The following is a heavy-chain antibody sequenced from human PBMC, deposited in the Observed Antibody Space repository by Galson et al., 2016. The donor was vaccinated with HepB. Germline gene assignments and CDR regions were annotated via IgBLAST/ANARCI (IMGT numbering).Heavy chain of an antibody. V-gene: IGHV3-43*01. CDR3: LKDIIPNKRTPSFAAFDI. D-gene: IGHD2-21*01. CDR2: ISWDGGTT. J-gene: IGHJ3*02. CDR1: EFTFHDYA. Sequence: SLRLSCAASEFTFHDYAMHWVRQTPGKGLEWVSLISWDGGTTYYADSVKGGFTISRDNNKNSLYLQMHSLRTEDTALYYCLKDIIPNKRTPSFAAFDIWGQGTMVTVSS.